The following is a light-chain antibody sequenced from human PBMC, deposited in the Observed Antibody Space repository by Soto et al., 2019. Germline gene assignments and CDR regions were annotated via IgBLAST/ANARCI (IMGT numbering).Light chain of an antibody. CDR2: GAS. J-gene: IGKJ3*01. CDR3: QHYNNWPPFT. Sequence: EIVMTQSPSTLSVSPGERATLSCRASQSVSSNLAWYQQKPGQAPRLLIYGASTRATGIPARFSGSGSGTAFTLTISSLQSEDCAVYYCQHYNNWPPFTFGPGTKVDSK. CDR1: QSVSSN. V-gene: IGKV3-15*01.